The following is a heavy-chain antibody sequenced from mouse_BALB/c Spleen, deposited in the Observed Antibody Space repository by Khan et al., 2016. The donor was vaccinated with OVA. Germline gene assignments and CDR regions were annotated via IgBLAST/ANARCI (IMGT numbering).Heavy chain of an antibody. J-gene: IGHJ2*01. D-gene: IGHD1-1*01. CDR2: ITSGGSYT. CDR1: GFTFSSYS. CDR3: TRDRNYCGSSCYFDY. Sequence: EVELVESGGGLVKPGGSLRLSCEASGFTFSSYSMSWVRQTPEKRLEWVATITSGGSYTYYPDSVQGRFTISRDNAKNTLYLQMSSLKSEDTSIYYCTRDRNYCGSSCYFDYWGQGTTLTVSS. V-gene: IGHV5-6-4*01.